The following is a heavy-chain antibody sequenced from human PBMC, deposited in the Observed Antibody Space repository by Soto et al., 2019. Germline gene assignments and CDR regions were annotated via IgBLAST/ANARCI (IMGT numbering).Heavy chain of an antibody. CDR3: ARGPRYSYDSSGEMN. V-gene: IGHV3-30-3*01. Sequence: QVQLVASGGGVVQPGRSLRLSCAVSGFTFSSYAMHWVRQAPGKGLEWVAVISNDGFNKYYADSVKGRFTVSRDNSKNTLYLQMNSLRAEDTAVYYCARGPRYSYDSSGEMNWGQGTLVTVSS. CDR1: GFTFSSYA. D-gene: IGHD3-22*01. CDR2: ISNDGFNK. J-gene: IGHJ4*02.